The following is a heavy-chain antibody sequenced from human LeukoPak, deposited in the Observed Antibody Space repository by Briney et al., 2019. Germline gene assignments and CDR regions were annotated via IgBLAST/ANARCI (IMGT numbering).Heavy chain of an antibody. D-gene: IGHD1-1*01. CDR1: GYTFINYH. V-gene: IGHV1-8*03. CDR3: ARTTSLTESGYDY. J-gene: IGHJ4*02. CDR2: MNPNSGDR. Sequence: ASARVSCRASGYTFINYHINWVRQASGQGLEWMGWMNPNSGDRGYAQNFQGRVTITSDTSISTAYMELSSLRSEDTAVYFCARTTSLTESGYDYWGQGTLVTVSS.